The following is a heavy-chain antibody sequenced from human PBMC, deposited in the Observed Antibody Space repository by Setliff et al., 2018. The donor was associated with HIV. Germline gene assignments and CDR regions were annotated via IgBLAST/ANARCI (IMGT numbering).Heavy chain of an antibody. D-gene: IGHD3-10*01. CDR1: GVTFSSNNYY. CDR2: VFYSGST. Sequence: SETLSLTCAVSGVTFSSNNYYWGWIRQPPGKGLEWIGTVFYSGSTSYSPPLKSRVTISVDTSKNQFSLKLKSVTAADTALYYCARLVRGGSGHYFDYWGQGKLVSVSS. CDR3: ARLVRGGSGHYFDY. V-gene: IGHV4-39*07. J-gene: IGHJ4*02.